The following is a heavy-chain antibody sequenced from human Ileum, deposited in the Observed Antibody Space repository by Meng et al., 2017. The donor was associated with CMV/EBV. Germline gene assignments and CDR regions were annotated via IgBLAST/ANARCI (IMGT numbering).Heavy chain of an antibody. CDR1: GFTFSSYA. CDR2: ISGSGGST. J-gene: IGHJ6*02. Sequence: GEFLKTSCAASGFTFSSYAMSWVRQAPGKGLEWVSAISGSGGSTYYADSVKGRFTISRDNSKNTMYLQMNSLRAEDTAVYYCAKRWSLYGMDVWGQGTTVTVSS. V-gene: IGHV3-23*01. CDR3: AKRWSLYGMDV. D-gene: IGHD2-8*01.